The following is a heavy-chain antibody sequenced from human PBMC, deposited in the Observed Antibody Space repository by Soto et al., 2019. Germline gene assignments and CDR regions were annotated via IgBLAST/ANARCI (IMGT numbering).Heavy chain of an antibody. CDR3: SRRSSGWYFDY. CDR2: ISGSGGST. V-gene: IGHV3-23*01. Sequence: EVQLLESGEGLVQPGGSLRLSCAASGFTFSSYAMSWVRQAPGKGLEWVSVISGSGGSTYYADSVKGRFTISRDNSKNTLYLQMNSLRAEDTAVYYCSRRSSGWYFDYWGQGTLVTVSS. D-gene: IGHD6-19*01. J-gene: IGHJ4*02. CDR1: GFTFSSYA.